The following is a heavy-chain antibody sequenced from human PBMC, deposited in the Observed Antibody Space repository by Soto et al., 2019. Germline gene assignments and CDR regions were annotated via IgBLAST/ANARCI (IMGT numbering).Heavy chain of an antibody. CDR1: GYTFTSYY. CDR3: ARADDYSNYDRYFDY. J-gene: IGHJ4*02. D-gene: IGHD4-4*01. CDR2: INPSGGST. V-gene: IGHV1-46*01. Sequence: GASVKVSCKASGYTFTSYYMHWVRQAPGQGLEWMGIINPSGGSTSYAQKFQGRVTMTRDTSISTAYMELSRLRSDDTAVYYCARADDYSNYDRYFDYWGQGTLVTVSS.